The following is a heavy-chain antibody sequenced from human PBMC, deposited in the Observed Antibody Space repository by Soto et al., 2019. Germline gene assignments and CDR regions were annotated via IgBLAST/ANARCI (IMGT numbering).Heavy chain of an antibody. CDR2: INHSGST. CDR3: ARGIAARFDY. J-gene: IGHJ4*02. Sequence: QVQLQQWGAGLLKPSETLSLTCAVYGGSFSGYYWSWIRQPPGKGLEWIGEINHSGSTNYNPSLKSRVTISVDTSKNQFSQKLSSVTAADTAVYYCARGIAARFDYWGQGTLVTVSS. D-gene: IGHD6-6*01. CDR1: GGSFSGYY. V-gene: IGHV4-34*01.